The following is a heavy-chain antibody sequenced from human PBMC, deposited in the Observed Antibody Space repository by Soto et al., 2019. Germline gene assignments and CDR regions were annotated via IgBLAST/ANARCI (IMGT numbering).Heavy chain of an antibody. V-gene: IGHV1-8*01. CDR1: GYTFISNG. Sequence: GASVKVSCKASGYTFISNGISWVRQAPGQGFEWLGWLNPNSGNTGYAQKFQGRVTMTRNTSISTVYMELSSLRSEDTAVFFFARAVVVPAAIGNPFYFDYWGQGTLVTVSS. CDR2: LNPNSGNT. D-gene: IGHD2-2*01. J-gene: IGHJ4*02. CDR3: ARAVVVPAAIGNPFYFDY.